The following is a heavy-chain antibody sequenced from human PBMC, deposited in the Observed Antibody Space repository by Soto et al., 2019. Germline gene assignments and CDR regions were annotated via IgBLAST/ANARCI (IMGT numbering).Heavy chain of an antibody. CDR3: ARSPSWETTVTPYYFDY. J-gene: IGHJ4*02. CDR1: GYTFTSYG. D-gene: IGHD4-4*01. CDR2: ISAYNGNT. Sequence: ASVKVSCTASGYTFTSYGIIWVRQAPGQGLEWMGWISAYNGNTNYAQKLQGRVTMTRNTSISTAYMELSSLRSEDTAVYYCARSPSWETTVTPYYFDYWGQGTLVTVS. V-gene: IGHV1-18*01.